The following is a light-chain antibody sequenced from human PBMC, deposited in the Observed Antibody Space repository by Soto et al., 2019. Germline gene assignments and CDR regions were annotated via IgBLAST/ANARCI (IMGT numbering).Light chain of an antibody. Sequence: EVVITQSPATLSVTPEGRATLSCRASQSVSSNLAWYQQKPGQAPRLLIYGASTRATAIPARFSGSGSGTEFTLTISSLQSEDFAVYYCQQYNNWPVTFGQGTKVDIK. CDR1: QSVSSN. J-gene: IGKJ1*01. CDR2: GAS. V-gene: IGKV3-15*01. CDR3: QQYNNWPVT.